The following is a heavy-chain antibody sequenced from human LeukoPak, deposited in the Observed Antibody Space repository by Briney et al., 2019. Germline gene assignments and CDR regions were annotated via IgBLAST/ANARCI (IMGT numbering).Heavy chain of an antibody. D-gene: IGHD3-10*02. CDR1: GFTFSSYW. V-gene: IGHV3-7*01. J-gene: IGHJ6*04. CDR3: AELGITMIGGV. CDR2: IKQDGSEK. Sequence: GGSLRLSCAASGFTFSSYWMRWVRQAPGKGLELVANIKQDGSEKYYVDSVQGRFTISRDNAKNSLYLHMNSLRAEDTAVYYCAELGITMIGGVWGKGTTVTISS.